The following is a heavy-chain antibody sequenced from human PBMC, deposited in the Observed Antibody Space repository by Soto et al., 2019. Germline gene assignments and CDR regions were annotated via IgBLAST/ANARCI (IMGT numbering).Heavy chain of an antibody. CDR2: ISGSGGST. J-gene: IGHJ4*02. Sequence: GGSLRLSCAASGFTFSSYAMSWVRQAPGKGLEWVSAISGSGGSTYYADSVKGRFTISRDNSKNTLYLQMNSLRAEDTAVYYFAKRPYYESSGYYPNSEGFDYWGQGTLVTVS. D-gene: IGHD3-22*01. CDR3: AKRPYYESSGYYPNSEGFDY. V-gene: IGHV3-23*01. CDR1: GFTFSSYA.